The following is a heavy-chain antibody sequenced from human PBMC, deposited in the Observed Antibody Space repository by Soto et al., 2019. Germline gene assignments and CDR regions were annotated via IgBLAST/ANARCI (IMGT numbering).Heavy chain of an antibody. Sequence: QVQLVQSGAEVKKPGASVKVSCKASGYTFSGSVMHWVRQAPGQGLEWMGWINADNGNTNYSQKFQGRVTMTWDTSASTAYMELSSLRSEDTAIYYCASEIDATTATSLDYWGQGTLVTVSS. J-gene: IGHJ4*02. CDR3: ASEIDATTATSLDY. CDR1: GYTFSGSV. CDR2: INADNGNT. D-gene: IGHD4-17*01. V-gene: IGHV1-3*01.